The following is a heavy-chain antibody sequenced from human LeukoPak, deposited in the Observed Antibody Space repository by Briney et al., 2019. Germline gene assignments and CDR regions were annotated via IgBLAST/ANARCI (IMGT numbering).Heavy chain of an antibody. CDR1: GFTFSSYS. J-gene: IGHJ4*02. CDR3: ASDYDILTGYYRGVDY. CDR2: ISSSSSYI. Sequence: GGSLRLSCAVSGFTFSSYSMNWVRQAPGKGLEWVSSISSSSSYIYYADSVKGRFTISRDNAKNSLYLQMNSLRAEDTAVYYCASDYDILTGYYRGVDYWGQGTLVTVSS. V-gene: IGHV3-21*01. D-gene: IGHD3-9*01.